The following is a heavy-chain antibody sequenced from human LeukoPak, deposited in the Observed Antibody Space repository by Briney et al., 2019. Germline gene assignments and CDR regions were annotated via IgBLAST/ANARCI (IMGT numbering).Heavy chain of an antibody. V-gene: IGHV3-74*01. D-gene: IGHD6-6*01. CDR3: ARGYSSSSHDY. CDR1: GFTFSSYW. Sequence: PGGSLRLSCAASGFTFSSYWMHWVRQAPGKGLVWVSRINSDGITTSYADSVKGRFTISRDNAKNTLYLQMNSLRAEDTAVYYCARGYSSSSHDYWGQGTLATVSS. J-gene: IGHJ4*02. CDR2: INSDGITT.